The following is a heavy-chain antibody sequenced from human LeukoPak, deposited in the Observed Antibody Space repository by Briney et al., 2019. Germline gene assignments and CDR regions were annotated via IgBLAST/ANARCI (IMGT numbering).Heavy chain of an antibody. V-gene: IGHV3-30*01. CDR3: ARRGIVGATTSGYYFDY. Sequence: AGGSLRLSCAASGFTFSSYAMQWVRQAPGKGLEWVAVISYDGSNKYYADSVKGRFTISRDNSKNTLYLQMNSLRAEDTAVYYCARRGIVGATTSGYYFDYWGQGTLVTVSS. J-gene: IGHJ4*02. CDR1: GFTFSSYA. D-gene: IGHD1-26*01. CDR2: ISYDGSNK.